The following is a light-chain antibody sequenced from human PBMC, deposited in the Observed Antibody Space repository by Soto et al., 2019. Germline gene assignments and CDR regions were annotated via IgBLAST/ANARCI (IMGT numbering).Light chain of an antibody. V-gene: IGLV2-14*01. Sequence: QSALTQPASVSGSPGQSIAISCTGTSSDVGGYNFVSWYQQHPGKAPKLIIFEVSNRPSGISDRFSGSKSDNTASLTISGLQAEDEADYYCSSYTGINTLVFGGGTKVTVL. J-gene: IGLJ2*01. CDR2: EVS. CDR3: SSYTGINTLV. CDR1: SSDVGGYNF.